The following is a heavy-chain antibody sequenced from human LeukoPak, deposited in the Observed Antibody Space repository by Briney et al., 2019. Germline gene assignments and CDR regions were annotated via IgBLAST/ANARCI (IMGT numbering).Heavy chain of an antibody. Sequence: GGSLRLSCAASGFTFSDYGMVWVRVRQAPGKGLEWMAFIRFDGSITYYADSVRDRFTISRDNAKNFLYLQMNSLRAEDTALYYCAKDISHSSGYYFFDYWGQGTLVTVSS. CDR1: GFTFSDYG. V-gene: IGHV3-30*02. J-gene: IGHJ4*02. CDR2: IRFDGSIT. CDR3: AKDISHSSGYYFFDY. D-gene: IGHD3-22*01.